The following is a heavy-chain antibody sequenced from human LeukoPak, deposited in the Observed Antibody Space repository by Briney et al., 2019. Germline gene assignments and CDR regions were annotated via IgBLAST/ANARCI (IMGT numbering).Heavy chain of an antibody. V-gene: IGHV3-23*01. CDR1: GITFSSYA. J-gene: IGHJ4*02. D-gene: IGHD6-6*01. CDR2: ISGSAGST. Sequence: PGGSLRLSCAASGITFSSYAMSWVRQAPGKGLEWVSAISGSAGSTYYADSVKGRFTISRDNSKNTLYLQMNSLRAEDTAVYYCAKGSRLTYDFWGQGTLVTVSS. CDR3: AKGSRLTYDF.